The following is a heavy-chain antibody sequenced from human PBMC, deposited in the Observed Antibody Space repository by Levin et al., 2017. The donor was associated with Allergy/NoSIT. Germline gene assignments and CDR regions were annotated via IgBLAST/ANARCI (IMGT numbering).Heavy chain of an antibody. V-gene: IGHV6-1*01. J-gene: IGHJ6*02. CDR3: VRNSGGDLDV. CDR1: GDSVSTKSAA. CDR2: TYYRSKWSN. D-gene: IGHD1-7*01. Sequence: NASETLSLTCAISGDSVSTKSAAWNWIRQSPSRGLEWLGRTYYRSKWSNDYAVSVKSRISVNPDTSKNSFSLQLKSVTPEDTAVYYCVRNSGGDLDVWGQGTTVTVSS.